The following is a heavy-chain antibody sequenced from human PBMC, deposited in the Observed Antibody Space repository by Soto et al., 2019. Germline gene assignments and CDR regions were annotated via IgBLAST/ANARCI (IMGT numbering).Heavy chain of an antibody. J-gene: IGHJ6*02. CDR2: IDPSDSYT. CDR3: ARPFGAIAAAEYYYYGMDV. Sequence: PGESRKISCKGSGYSFTSYWISWVRQMPGKGLEWMGRIDPSDSYTNYSPSFQGHVTISADKSISTAYLQWSSLKASDTAMYYCARPFGAIAAAEYYYYGMDVWGQGTTVTVSS. CDR1: GYSFTSYW. D-gene: IGHD6-13*01. V-gene: IGHV5-10-1*01.